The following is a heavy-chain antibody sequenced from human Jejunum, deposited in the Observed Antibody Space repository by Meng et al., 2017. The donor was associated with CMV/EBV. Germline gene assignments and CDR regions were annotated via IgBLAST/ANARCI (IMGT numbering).Heavy chain of an antibody. CDR3: ARHGNYLDV. CDR2: LTPRTGGT. V-gene: IGHV1-2*02. J-gene: IGHJ6*02. CDR1: GYSFTDNV. Sequence: SCNASGYSFTDNVIHWVRQAPGQGLEWMGWLTPRTGGTFYAQTFQGRVTMTGDTSISTVYMELRRLTSDDTAVYYCARHGNYLDVWGQGTTVTVSS. D-gene: IGHD3-3*01.